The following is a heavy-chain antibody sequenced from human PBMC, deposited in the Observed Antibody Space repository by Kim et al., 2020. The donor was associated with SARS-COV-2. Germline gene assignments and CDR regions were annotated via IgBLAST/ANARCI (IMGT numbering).Heavy chain of an antibody. Sequence: GGSLRLSCAASGFTFSSYWMSWVRQAPGKGLEWVANIKQDGSEKYYVDSVKGRFTISRDNAKNSLYLQMNSLRAEDTAVYYCARVESGGWFRFDPWGQGTLVTVSS. CDR3: ARVESGGWFRFDP. V-gene: IGHV3-7*01. J-gene: IGHJ5*02. D-gene: IGHD6-19*01. CDR2: IKQDGSEK. CDR1: GFTFSSYW.